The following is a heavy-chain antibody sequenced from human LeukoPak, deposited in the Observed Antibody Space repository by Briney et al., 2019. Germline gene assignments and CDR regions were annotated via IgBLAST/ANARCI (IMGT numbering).Heavy chain of an antibody. CDR2: IYHSGST. J-gene: IGHJ6*03. Sequence: SETLSLTCTVSGYSISSGYYWGWIRQPPGKGLEWIGSIYHSGSTYYNPSLKSRITISVDTSKNQFSLKLSSVTAADTAVYYCARGGKGPVSYYYYMDVWGKGTTVTVSS. CDR3: ARGGKGPVSYYYYMDV. D-gene: IGHD1-14*01. CDR1: GYSISSGYY. V-gene: IGHV4-38-2*02.